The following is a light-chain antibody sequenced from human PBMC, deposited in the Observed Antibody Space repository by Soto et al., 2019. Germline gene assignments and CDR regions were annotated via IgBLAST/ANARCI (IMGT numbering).Light chain of an antibody. CDR1: QSVSSN. V-gene: IGKV3-15*01. CDR2: GAS. J-gene: IGKJ1*01. Sequence: EIVMTQSPATLSVSPGERATLSCRASQSVSSNLAWYQQKPGQAPRLLIYGASTRATGIPARFSGSGSGTLFTLTISSLDPEDFATYFCLQDYNLPRTFGQGTKVDIK. CDR3: LQDYNLPRT.